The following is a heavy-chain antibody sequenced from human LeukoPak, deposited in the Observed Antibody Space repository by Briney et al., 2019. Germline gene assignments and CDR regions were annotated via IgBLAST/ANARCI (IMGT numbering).Heavy chain of an antibody. D-gene: IGHD3-10*01. CDR3: ARDLPSGSRAYYYYYGMDV. V-gene: IGHV3-7*01. CDR2: IKQDGSEK. J-gene: IGHJ6*02. Sequence: SGGSLRLSCAASGFTFSSYWMSWVRQAPGKGLEWVANIKQDGSEKYYVDSVKGRFTISRDNAKNSLYLQMNSLRAEDTAVYYCARDLPSGSRAYYYYYGMDVWGQGTTVTVSS. CDR1: GFTFSSYW.